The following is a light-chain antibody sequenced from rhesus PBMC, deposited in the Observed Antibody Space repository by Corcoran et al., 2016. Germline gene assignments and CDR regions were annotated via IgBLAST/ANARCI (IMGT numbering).Light chain of an antibody. CDR1: QSVNSN. CDR3: QQGSNSPFT. Sequence: EIVMTQSPATLSLSPGEIATLSCRASQSVNSNLAWYQQKPGQGPRLPIYDTLNRATGIPDRLSGSGSGTEFTLTISSLEPECVGFYCCQQGSNSPFTFGPGAKLDIK. V-gene: IGKV3-35*01. J-gene: IGKJ3*01. CDR2: DTL.